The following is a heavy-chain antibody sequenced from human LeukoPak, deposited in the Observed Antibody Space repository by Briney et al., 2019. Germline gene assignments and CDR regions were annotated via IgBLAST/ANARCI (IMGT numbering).Heavy chain of an antibody. Sequence: GGSLRLSCAASGFTYSNYEMNWVRQAPGKGLECISYIRSSGSIIYYADSVKGRFTISRDNAKNSLYLQMNSLRAEDTAVYYCASSLAAPGTWPYFQHWGQGTLVTVSS. V-gene: IGHV3-48*03. CDR1: GFTYSNYE. J-gene: IGHJ1*01. CDR3: ASSLAAPGTWPYFQH. D-gene: IGHD6-13*01. CDR2: IRSSGSII.